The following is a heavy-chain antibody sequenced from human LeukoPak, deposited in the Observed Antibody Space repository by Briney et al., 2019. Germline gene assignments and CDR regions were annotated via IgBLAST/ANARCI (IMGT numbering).Heavy chain of an antibody. Sequence: SETLSLTCTVSGGSVSSGSYYWSWIRQPPGKGLEWIGYIYYSGSTNYNPSLKSRVTISVDTSKNQFSLKLSSVTAADTAVYYCARQRSKYYYENYWGQGTLVTVSS. J-gene: IGHJ4*02. CDR3: ARQRSKYYYENY. V-gene: IGHV4-61*01. D-gene: IGHD3-22*01. CDR2: IYYSGST. CDR1: GGSVSSGSYY.